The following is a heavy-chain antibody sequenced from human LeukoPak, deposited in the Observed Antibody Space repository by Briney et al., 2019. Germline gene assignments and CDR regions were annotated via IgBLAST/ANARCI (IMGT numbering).Heavy chain of an antibody. D-gene: IGHD3-3*01. V-gene: IGHV1-18*01. Sequence: PVASVKVSCKASGYTFTSYGISWVRQAPGQGLEWMGWISAYNGNTNYAQKLQGRVTMTTDTSTSTAYMELRSLRSDDTAVYYCARDLYYDFWSGYYTGGPGAFDIWGQGTMVTVSS. J-gene: IGHJ3*02. CDR3: ARDLYYDFWSGYYTGGPGAFDI. CDR2: ISAYNGNT. CDR1: GYTFTSYG.